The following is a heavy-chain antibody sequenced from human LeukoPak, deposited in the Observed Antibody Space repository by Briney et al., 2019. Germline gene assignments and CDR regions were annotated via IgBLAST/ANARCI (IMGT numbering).Heavy chain of an antibody. CDR2: IYSGGST. Sequence: GGSLRLSCAASGFTVSSNYMSWVRQAPGKGLEWVSVIYSGGSTYYADSVKGRFTISRDNSKNTLYLQMNSLRAEDTAVYYCARGVYGSGYYYYMDAWGKGTTVTVSS. V-gene: IGHV3-53*01. CDR1: GFTVSSNY. CDR3: ARGVYGSGYYYYMDA. D-gene: IGHD3-10*01. J-gene: IGHJ6*03.